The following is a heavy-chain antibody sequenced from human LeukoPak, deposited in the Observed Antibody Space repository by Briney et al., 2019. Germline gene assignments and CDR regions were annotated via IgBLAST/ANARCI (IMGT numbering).Heavy chain of an antibody. CDR1: GFTVSSNY. J-gene: IGHJ4*02. Sequence: GGSLRLSCAASGFTVSSNYMTWVRQPPGKGLEWVSSIFPSGGEIHYADSVRGRFTISRDNSKSTLSLQMNSLRAEDTAIYYCATYRQVLLPFESWGQGTLVTVSS. D-gene: IGHD2-8*02. V-gene: IGHV3-53*01. CDR2: IFPSGGEI. CDR3: ATYRQVLLPFES.